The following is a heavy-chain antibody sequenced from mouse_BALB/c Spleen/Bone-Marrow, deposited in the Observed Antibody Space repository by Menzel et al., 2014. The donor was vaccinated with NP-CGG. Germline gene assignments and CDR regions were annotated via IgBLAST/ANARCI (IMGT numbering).Heavy chain of an antibody. V-gene: IGHV14-3*02. CDR1: GFNIKDTF. CDR2: IDPANGNT. CDR3: TRGEDY. J-gene: IGHJ2*01. Sequence: VQLKDSGAELVKLGASVKLSCTGSGFNIKDTFMHWVKQRPEQGLEWIGRIDPANGNTKYDPKFQGKATITADTSSNTAYLHLTSLTSEDTAVYYCTRGEDYWGQGTTLAVSS.